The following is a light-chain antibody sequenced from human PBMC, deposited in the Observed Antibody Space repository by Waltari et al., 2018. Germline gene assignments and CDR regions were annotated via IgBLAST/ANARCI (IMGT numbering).Light chain of an antibody. CDR1: QNIHDN. CDR2: GAS. V-gene: IGKV3-15*01. Sequence: EVLMTQSLSTLSVSPGERVTLSCRASQNIHDNLAWYQQKPGQAPWLHIYGASTRATAIPARFRGSGSGTVFALTISSLQSEDLAIYYCQQYNKWPPLTFGGGTKVEIK. J-gene: IGKJ4*01. CDR3: QQYNKWPPLT.